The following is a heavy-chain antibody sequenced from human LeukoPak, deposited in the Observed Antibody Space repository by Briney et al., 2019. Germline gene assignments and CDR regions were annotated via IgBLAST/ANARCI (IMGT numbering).Heavy chain of an antibody. J-gene: IGHJ4*02. CDR3: VKDLVGSMVRGVIITSPFDY. CDR1: GFTFSSYA. V-gene: IGHV3-64D*06. D-gene: IGHD3-10*01. CDR2: ISGNGGST. Sequence: AGGSLRLSCSASGFTFSSYAMHWVRQAPGKGLEYVSAISGNGGSTYYADSVKGRFTISRDNSKNTLYLQMSSLRAEDTAVYYCVKDLVGSMVRGVIITSPFDYWGQGTLVTVSS.